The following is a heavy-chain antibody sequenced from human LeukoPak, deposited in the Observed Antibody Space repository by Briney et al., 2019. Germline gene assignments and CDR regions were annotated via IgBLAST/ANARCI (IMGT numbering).Heavy chain of an antibody. D-gene: IGHD2-21*02. V-gene: IGHV1-46*01. Sequence: ASVKVSCKASGYTLTSYYMHWVRQAPGQGLEWMGIINPSGGSTSYAQKFQGRVTMTRDMSTSTVYMELSSLRSEDTAVYYCARDSMCGGDCYWCQGLGYWGQGTLVTVSS. CDR1: GYTLTSYY. CDR3: ARDSMCGGDCYWCQGLGY. J-gene: IGHJ4*02. CDR2: INPSGGST.